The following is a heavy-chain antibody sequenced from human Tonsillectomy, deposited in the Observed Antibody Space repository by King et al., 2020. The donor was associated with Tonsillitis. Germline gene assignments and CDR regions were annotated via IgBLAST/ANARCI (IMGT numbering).Heavy chain of an antibody. Sequence: VQLQESGPGLVKPSQTLSLTCTVSGGSISSGNYYWSWIRQPPGKGLEWIGYIYYSGSTYYNPSLKSRVTISADTSKNQFSLKLSSVTAADTAFYYCARDGGTGTGDWFDPWGQGTLVTVSS. J-gene: IGHJ5*02. CDR2: IYYSGST. CDR3: ARDGGTGTGDWFDP. D-gene: IGHD1-1*01. V-gene: IGHV4-30-4*01. CDR1: GGSISSGNYY.